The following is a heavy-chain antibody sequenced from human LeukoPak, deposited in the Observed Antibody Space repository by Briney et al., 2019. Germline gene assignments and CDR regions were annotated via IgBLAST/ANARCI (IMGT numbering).Heavy chain of an antibody. Sequence: GGSLRLSCVASGLTVSSYSMNWVRQAPGKGLEWVAVISYDGNNKYYADSVKGRFTISRDNSKNTLYLQMNSLRAEDTAVYYCARFDYWGQGTLVTVSS. V-gene: IGHV3-30*03. CDR1: GLTVSSYS. CDR3: ARFDY. CDR2: ISYDGNNK. J-gene: IGHJ4*02.